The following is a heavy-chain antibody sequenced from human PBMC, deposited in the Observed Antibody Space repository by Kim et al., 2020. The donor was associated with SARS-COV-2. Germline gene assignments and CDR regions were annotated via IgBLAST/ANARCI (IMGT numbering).Heavy chain of an antibody. CDR1: GGSISSVDNY. D-gene: IGHD3-10*01. CDR2: IYNSGRT. CDR3: VTDYGSGTT. J-gene: IGHJ5*02. V-gene: IGHV4-31*03. Sequence: SETLSLTCLVSGGSISSVDNYWHWIRQHPGKGLERVGYIYNSGRTYYNSSLKSRVTISVDTSKNLFSLKLSSVTAADTAVYYCVTDYGSGTTWGQGILVTVSS.